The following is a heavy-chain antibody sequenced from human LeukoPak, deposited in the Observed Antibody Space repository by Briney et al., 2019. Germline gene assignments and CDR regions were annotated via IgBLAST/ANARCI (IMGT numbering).Heavy chain of an antibody. CDR3: ARARSIAARPRWFDP. V-gene: IGHV4-30-2*01. Sequence: SETLSLTCTVSGGSISSGGYYWSWIRQPPGKGLEWIGYIYHSGSTYYNPSLKSRVTISVDRSKNQFSLKLSSVTAADTAVYYCARARSIAARPRWFDPWGQGTLVTVSS. D-gene: IGHD6-6*01. J-gene: IGHJ5*02. CDR2: IYHSGST. CDR1: GGSISSGGYY.